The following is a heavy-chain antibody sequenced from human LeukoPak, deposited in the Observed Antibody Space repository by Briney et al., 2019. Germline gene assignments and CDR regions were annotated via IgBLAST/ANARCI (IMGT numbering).Heavy chain of an antibody. CDR3: ARDPPFYNYYYGMDV. CDR2: IYTSGST. J-gene: IGHJ6*02. Sequence: ASETLSLTCAVSGGSISSYYWSWIRRPAGKGLEWIGRIYTSGSTNYNPSLKSRVTMSVDTSKNQFSLKLSSVTAADTAVYYCARDPPFYNYYYGMDVWGQGTTVTVSS. CDR1: GGSISSYY. V-gene: IGHV4-4*07. D-gene: IGHD3-10*01.